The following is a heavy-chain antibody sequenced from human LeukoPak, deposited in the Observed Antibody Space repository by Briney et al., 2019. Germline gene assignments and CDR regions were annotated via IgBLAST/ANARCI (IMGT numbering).Heavy chain of an antibody. CDR3: ARGGGVGATRGGAFDM. CDR2: IYHNGIP. V-gene: IGHV4-30-2*01. J-gene: IGHJ3*02. Sequence: PSETMSLTCAVAGGSLSSRGYACSWIRQPPGKGLEWIGHIYHNGIPYYNPSLTRRVTITGAKPMNQFSLKLSSVTAADTAVYYCARGGGVGATRGGAFDMWGQGTMVTVSS. D-gene: IGHD1-26*01. CDR1: GGSLSSRGYA.